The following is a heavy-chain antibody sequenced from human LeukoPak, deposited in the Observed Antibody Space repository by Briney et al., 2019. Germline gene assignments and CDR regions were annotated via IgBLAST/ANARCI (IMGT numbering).Heavy chain of an antibody. CDR1: GYTFTSYG. CDR3: ARGGSPYCSSTSCYNWFDP. J-gene: IGHJ5*02. D-gene: IGHD2-2*01. V-gene: IGHV1-18*01. Sequence: GASVKVSCKASGYTFTSYGISWVRQAPGQGLEWMGWISAYNGNTNYAQKLQGRVTMTTDTSTSTAYMELRSLRSDDTAVYYCARGGSPYCSSTSCYNWFDPWGQGTLVTVSS. CDR2: ISAYNGNT.